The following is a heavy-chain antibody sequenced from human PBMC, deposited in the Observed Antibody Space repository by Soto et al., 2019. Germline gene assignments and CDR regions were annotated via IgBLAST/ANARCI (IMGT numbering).Heavy chain of an antibody. CDR3: ARGDRGGSGSPASYYYSGLDV. Sequence: DVQVLESGGDLVQPGGSLRLSCAASGFTFNSYAMSWVRQAPGKGLEWVSSVSAGGDMTYYSDSVKGRFTISRDNSNNALFLQMTSLRIEDTALYYCARGDRGGSGSPASYYYSGLDVGGQGTTVTVS. V-gene: IGHV3-23*01. CDR1: GFTFNSYA. CDR2: VSAGGDMT. J-gene: IGHJ6*02. D-gene: IGHD3-10*01.